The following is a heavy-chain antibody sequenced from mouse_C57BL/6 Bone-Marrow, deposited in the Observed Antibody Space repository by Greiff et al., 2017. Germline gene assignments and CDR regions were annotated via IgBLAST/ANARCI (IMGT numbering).Heavy chain of an antibody. CDR3: ARDESMILDNYFDY. CDR2: ISDGGSYT. V-gene: IGHV5-4*01. CDR1: GFTFSSYA. J-gene: IGHJ2*01. D-gene: IGHD2-3*01. Sequence: EVKLVESGGGLVKPGGSLKLSCAASGFTFSSYAMSWVRQTPEKRLEWVATISDGGSYTYYPDNVKGRFTISRDNAKNNLYLQMSHLKSEDTAMYYCARDESMILDNYFDYWGQGTTLTVSS.